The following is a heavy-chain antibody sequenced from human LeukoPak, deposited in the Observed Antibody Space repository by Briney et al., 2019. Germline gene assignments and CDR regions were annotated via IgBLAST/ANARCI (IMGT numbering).Heavy chain of an antibody. Sequence: ASVKVSCKASGYTFTSYGISWVRQAPGQGLEWMGWVKPNSAATSYAQEFQGRVTMTRDTSISTAYMELSNLRSDDTAVYYCARGSGLTGDLKRPFDPWGQGALVTVSS. D-gene: IGHD7-27*01. J-gene: IGHJ5*02. CDR1: GYTFTSYG. CDR2: VKPNSAAT. CDR3: ARGSGLTGDLKRPFDP. V-gene: IGHV1-2*02.